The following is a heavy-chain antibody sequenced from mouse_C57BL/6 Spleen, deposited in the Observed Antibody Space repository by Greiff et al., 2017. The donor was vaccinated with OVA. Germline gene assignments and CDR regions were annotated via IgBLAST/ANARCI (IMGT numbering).Heavy chain of an antibody. CDR3: AREGLVYFDY. V-gene: IGHV3-1*01. Sequence: EVQLQQSGPGMVKPSQSLSLTCTVTGYSITSGYDWHWIRHFPGNKLEWMGYISYSGSTNYNPSLKSRISITHDTSKNHFFLKLNSVTTEDTATYYCAREGLVYFDYWGQGTTLTVSS. CDR1: GYSITSGYD. J-gene: IGHJ2*01. CDR2: ISYSGST.